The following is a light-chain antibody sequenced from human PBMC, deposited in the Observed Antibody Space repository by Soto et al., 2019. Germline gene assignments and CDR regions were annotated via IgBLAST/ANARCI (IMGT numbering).Light chain of an antibody. Sequence: DIQMTQSPSTLSASVVKRVTIPCRASQSISRWLAWYQQKPGKAPTLLIYHASTLESGVPSRFSGSGSGTEFTLTISGLQPDDVATYYCQQYNTYLSFGQGTKVDIK. V-gene: IGKV1-5*01. J-gene: IGKJ1*01. CDR1: QSISRW. CDR3: QQYNTYLS. CDR2: HAS.